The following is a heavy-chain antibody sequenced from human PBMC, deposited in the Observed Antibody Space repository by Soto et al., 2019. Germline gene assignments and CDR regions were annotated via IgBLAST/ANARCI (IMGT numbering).Heavy chain of an antibody. CDR3: ANEYSSSPGGDY. J-gene: IGHJ4*02. D-gene: IGHD6-6*01. CDR1: GFTFSSDG. Sequence: QVQLVESGGGVVKPGRSLRLSCAASGFTFSSDGMHWVRQAPGKGLEWVAVISYDGSNKYYADSVKGRFTISRDNSKNTLYLQMNSLRAEDTAVYYCANEYSSSPGGDYWGQGTLVTVSS. CDR2: ISYDGSNK. V-gene: IGHV3-30*18.